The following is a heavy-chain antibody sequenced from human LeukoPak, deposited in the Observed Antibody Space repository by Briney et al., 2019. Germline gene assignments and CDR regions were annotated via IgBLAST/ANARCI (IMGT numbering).Heavy chain of an antibody. CDR3: ARSITIFGVVIIKPFDY. CDR1: GGSFSGYY. Sequence: ETLSLTCAVYGGSFSGYYWSWIRQPPGKGLEWIGEINHSGSTNYNPSLKSRVTISVDTSKNQFSLKLSSVTAADTAVYYCARSITIFGVVIIKPFDYWGQGTLVTVSS. CDR2: INHSGST. J-gene: IGHJ4*02. D-gene: IGHD3-3*01. V-gene: IGHV4-34*01.